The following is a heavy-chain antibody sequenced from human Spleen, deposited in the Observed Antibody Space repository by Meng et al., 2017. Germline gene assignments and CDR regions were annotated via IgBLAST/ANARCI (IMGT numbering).Heavy chain of an antibody. Sequence: QVQLVQSGAEVKKPGASVQVSCKASGYTFSSYGISWVRQAPGQGLEWMGWISVYNGNTKYAQKLQGRVTMTSDTSTSTAYMELRSLRSEDTAMYYCAREPFGGIIGHWGQGTLVTVSS. D-gene: IGHD3-16*02. CDR3: AREPFGGIIGH. CDR2: ISVYNGNT. J-gene: IGHJ4*02. CDR1: GYTFSSYG. V-gene: IGHV1-18*01.